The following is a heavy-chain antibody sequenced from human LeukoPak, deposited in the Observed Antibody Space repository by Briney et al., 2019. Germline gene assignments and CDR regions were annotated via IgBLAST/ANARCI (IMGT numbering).Heavy chain of an antibody. D-gene: IGHD3-22*01. CDR2: ISGSGGST. J-gene: IGHJ4*02. Sequence: GGSLRLSCAASGFIFSSYAMSWVRQAPGKGLEWVSAISGSGGSTYYADSVKGRFTISRDNSKNTLYLQMNSLRAEDTAVYYCANHYYDSSGYTPAHSDYWGQGTLVTVSS. CDR3: ANHYYDSSGYTPAHSDY. V-gene: IGHV3-23*01. CDR1: GFIFSSYA.